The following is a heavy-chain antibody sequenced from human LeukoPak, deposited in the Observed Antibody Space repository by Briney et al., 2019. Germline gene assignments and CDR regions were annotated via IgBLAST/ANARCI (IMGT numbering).Heavy chain of an antibody. V-gene: IGHV3-66*01. Sequence: PGGSLRLSCAASGFTVSSNYMSWVRQAPGKGLEWVSVIYSGGSTYYADSVKGRFTISRDNSKNTLYLQMNSLRAEDTAVYYCAKDRYSSGNHLDYFDYWGQGTLVTVSS. CDR3: AKDRYSSGNHLDYFDY. CDR2: IYSGGST. J-gene: IGHJ4*02. CDR1: GFTVSSNY. D-gene: IGHD6-19*01.